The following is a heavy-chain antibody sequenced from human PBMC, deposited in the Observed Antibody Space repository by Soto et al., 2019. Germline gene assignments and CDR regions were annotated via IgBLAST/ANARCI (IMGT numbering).Heavy chain of an antibody. D-gene: IGHD1-1*01. V-gene: IGHV4-59*01. CDR2: IYYSGST. CDR3: ARENWNWFDP. Sequence: SETLSLTCTVSGGSISSYYWSWIRQPPGKGLEWIGYIYYSGSTNCNPSLKSRVTISVDTSKNQFSLKLSSVTAADTAVYYCARENWNWFDPWGQGTLVTVSS. CDR1: GGSISSYY. J-gene: IGHJ5*02.